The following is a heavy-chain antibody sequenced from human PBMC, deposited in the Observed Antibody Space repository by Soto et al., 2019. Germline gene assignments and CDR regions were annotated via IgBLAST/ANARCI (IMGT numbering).Heavy chain of an antibody. Sequence: GEALKISCEGSGYSFTSYWIGWVRPMPGKGLEWMGIIYPGDSDTRYSPSFQGRFTISRDNSKNTLYLQMNSLRAEDTAVYYCAKDDFWSGSPYYYGMDVWGQGTTVTVSS. CDR2: IYPGDSDT. CDR1: GYSFTSYW. D-gene: IGHD3-3*01. V-gene: IGHV5-51*01. J-gene: IGHJ6*02. CDR3: AKDDFWSGSPYYYGMDV.